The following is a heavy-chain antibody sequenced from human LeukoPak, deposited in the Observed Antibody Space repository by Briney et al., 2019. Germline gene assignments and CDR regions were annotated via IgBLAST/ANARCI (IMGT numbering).Heavy chain of an antibody. J-gene: IGHJ4*02. Sequence: GGSLRLSCAASGFTFSTYPMNWVRQAPGKGLEWISHIRDSGTTDYADSVKGRFTISRDNAKNSLYLQLSSLRAEDTAVYYCARDHDFAFDNWGQGALVTVSS. CDR3: ARDHDFAFDN. CDR1: GFTFSTYP. V-gene: IGHV3-69-1*01. D-gene: IGHD2-21*02. CDR2: IRDSGTT.